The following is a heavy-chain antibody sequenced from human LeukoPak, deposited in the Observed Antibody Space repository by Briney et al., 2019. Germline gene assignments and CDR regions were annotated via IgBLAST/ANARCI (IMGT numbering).Heavy chain of an antibody. D-gene: IGHD3-9*01. CDR3: AKWGDYDILTGYYGSDY. J-gene: IGHJ4*02. CDR2: IVGSGGST. CDR1: GFTFSNYA. V-gene: IGHV3-23*01. Sequence: HSGASLRLSCAASGFTFSNYAMSWVRQAPGKGLEWVSAIVGSGGSTYYADSVKGRFTISRDNPKNTLYLQMNSLRAEDTAVYYCAKWGDYDILTGYYGSDYWGQGTLVTVSS.